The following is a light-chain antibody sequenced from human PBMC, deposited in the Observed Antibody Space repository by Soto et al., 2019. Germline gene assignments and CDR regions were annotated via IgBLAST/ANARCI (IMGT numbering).Light chain of an antibody. CDR1: SGHSNYA. CDR3: QTLGNGIVI. V-gene: IGLV4-69*01. J-gene: IGLJ2*01. Sequence: QAVVTQSPSAAASLGASVKLTCTLSSGHSNYASAWHQQQPEKGPRYLMKLNRDGRHSKGDGIPNRFSGSSSGAERYLTISSLQSEDEADYYCQTLGNGIVIVGGGTKLTVL. CDR2: LNRDGRH.